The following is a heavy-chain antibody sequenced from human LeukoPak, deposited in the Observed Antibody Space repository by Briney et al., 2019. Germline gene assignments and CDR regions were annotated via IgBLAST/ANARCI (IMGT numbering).Heavy chain of an antibody. D-gene: IGHD1-26*01. CDR3: ARGGSYHRALFDY. CDR2: IYTSGST. Sequence: SETLSLTCTASGGSISSYYWSWLRQPAGKGLEWLGRIYTSGSTNYDPSLKSRVTMSVDTSKNQFSLKLSSVTAGDTAVYYCARGGSYHRALFDYWGQGTLVTVSS. V-gene: IGHV4-4*07. CDR1: GGSISSYY. J-gene: IGHJ4*02.